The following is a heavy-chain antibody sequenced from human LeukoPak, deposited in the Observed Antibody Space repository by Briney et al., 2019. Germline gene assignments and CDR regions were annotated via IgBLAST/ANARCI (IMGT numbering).Heavy chain of an antibody. CDR1: GFTFSSYS. D-gene: IGHD5-12*01. CDR3: ARDKSGYDFGNWFDP. CDR2: ISSSSSYI. V-gene: IGHV3-21*01. Sequence: GGSLRLSCAASGFTFSSYSMNWVRQAPGKGLEWVSSISSSSSYIYYADSVKGRFTISRDNAKNSLYLQMNSLRAEDTVVYYCARDKSGYDFGNWFDPWGQGTLVTVSS. J-gene: IGHJ5*02.